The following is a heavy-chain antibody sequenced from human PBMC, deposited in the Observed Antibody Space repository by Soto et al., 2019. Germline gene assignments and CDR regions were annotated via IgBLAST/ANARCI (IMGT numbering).Heavy chain of an antibody. Sequence: ASVKVSCKASGYTFTSYYMHWVRQAPGQGLERMGIINPSGGSTSYAQKFQGRVTMTRDTSTSTVYMELSSLRSEDTGVYYFSREAGTMVRGVIKDNWFDPWGQGTLVTVSS. J-gene: IGHJ5*02. D-gene: IGHD3-10*01. CDR1: GYTFTSYY. CDR3: SREAGTMVRGVIKDNWFDP. V-gene: IGHV1-46*03. CDR2: INPSGGST.